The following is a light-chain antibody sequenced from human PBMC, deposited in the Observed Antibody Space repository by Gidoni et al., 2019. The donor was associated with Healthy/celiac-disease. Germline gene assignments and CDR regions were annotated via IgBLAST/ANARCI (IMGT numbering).Light chain of an antibody. V-gene: IGKV1-5*03. Sequence: DIQMTQSPSTLSASVGDRVTITCRASQSISSWLAWYQQKPGKAPKLLIYKASSLESGVPSRFSGSGSGTEFTLTISSLQPDDFATYYCQQYNSYSRGTFGQGTKLESK. CDR2: KAS. CDR1: QSISSW. J-gene: IGKJ2*01. CDR3: QQYNSYSRGT.